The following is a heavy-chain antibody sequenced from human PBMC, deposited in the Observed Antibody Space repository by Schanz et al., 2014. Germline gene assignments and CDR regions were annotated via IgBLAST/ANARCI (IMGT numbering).Heavy chain of an antibody. J-gene: IGHJ3*02. D-gene: IGHD3-9*01. Sequence: QVQLVQSGGEVKTPGASVKVSCKASGYTFSSYGISWVRQAPGQGLEWMGRIYLSDGSTRYAQKFQGRVTVTRDTSTTTVYMDLSSLISEDTAVYYCAFDRDDAYDIWGQGTTVTVSS. CDR2: IYLSDGST. CDR3: AFDRDDAYDI. CDR1: GYTFSSYG. V-gene: IGHV1-46*01.